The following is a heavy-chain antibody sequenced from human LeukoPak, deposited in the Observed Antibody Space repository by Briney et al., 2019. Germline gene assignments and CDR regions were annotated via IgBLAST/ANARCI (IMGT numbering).Heavy chain of an antibody. D-gene: IGHD3-10*01. CDR3: AKFSARRKNMVRGVDSPSYYGMDV. Sequence: GGSLRLSCAASGFSFSTYAMYWVRQAPGKGLEYVSAISSNGGSTFYANSVKGRFTISRDNSKNTLYLQMGSLRAEDMAVYYCAKFSARRKNMVRGVDSPSYYGMDVWGQGTTVTVSS. CDR2: ISSNGGST. V-gene: IGHV3-64*01. CDR1: GFSFSTYA. J-gene: IGHJ6*02.